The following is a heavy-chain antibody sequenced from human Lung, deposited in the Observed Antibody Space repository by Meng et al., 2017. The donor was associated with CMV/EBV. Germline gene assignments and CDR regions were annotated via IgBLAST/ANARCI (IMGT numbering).Heavy chain of an antibody. Sequence: GESXKISCAASGFTFSSYSMNWVRQAPGKGLEWVSSISSSSSYIYYADSVKGRFTISRDNAKNSLYLQMNSLRAEDTAVYYCAVYCSSTSCHRDGMDVWGRGXTVTVSS. CDR2: ISSSSSYI. D-gene: IGHD2-2*01. V-gene: IGHV3-21*01. J-gene: IGHJ6*02. CDR1: GFTFSSYS. CDR3: AVYCSSTSCHRDGMDV.